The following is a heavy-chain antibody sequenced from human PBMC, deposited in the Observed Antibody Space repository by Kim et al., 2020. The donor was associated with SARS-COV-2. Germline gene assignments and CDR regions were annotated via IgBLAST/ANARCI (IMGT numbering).Heavy chain of an antibody. Sequence: GGSLRLSCAASGFTFSSYSMNWVRQAPGKGLEWVSSISSSSSYIYYADSVKGRFTISRDNAKNSLYLQMNSLRAEDTAVYYCARLGYCSSTICPTPDYWGQGTLVTVSS. CDR2: ISSSSSYI. CDR1: GFTFSSYS. J-gene: IGHJ4*02. CDR3: ARLGYCSSTICPTPDY. D-gene: IGHD2-2*01. V-gene: IGHV3-21*01.